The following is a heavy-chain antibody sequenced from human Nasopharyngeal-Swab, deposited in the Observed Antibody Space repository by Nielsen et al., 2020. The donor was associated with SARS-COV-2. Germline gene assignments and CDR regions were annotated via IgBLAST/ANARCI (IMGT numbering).Heavy chain of an antibody. Sequence: VRQAPGKGLEWMGIIYPGDSDTRYSPSFQGQVTISADKSISTAYLQWSSLKASDTAMYYCARRDCSSTSCYADFDYWAREPWSPSPQ. J-gene: IGHJ4*02. CDR3: ARRDCSSTSCYADFDY. V-gene: IGHV5-51*01. D-gene: IGHD2-2*01. CDR2: IYPGDSDT.